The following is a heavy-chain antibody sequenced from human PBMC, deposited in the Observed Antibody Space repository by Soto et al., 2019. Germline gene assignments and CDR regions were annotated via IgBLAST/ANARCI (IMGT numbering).Heavy chain of an antibody. J-gene: IGHJ6*02. CDR3: ARGEGPSSNPTYYYYYGMDV. V-gene: IGHV3-33*01. CDR1: GFTFSSYG. CDR2: IWCDGSNK. D-gene: IGHD4-4*01. Sequence: PGGSLRLSCAASGFTFSSYGMHWVRQAPGKGLEWVAVIWCDGSNKYYADSVKGRFTISRDNSKNTLYLHMNSPRAEDTAVYYCARGEGPSSNPTYYYYYGMDVWGQGTTVTVAS.